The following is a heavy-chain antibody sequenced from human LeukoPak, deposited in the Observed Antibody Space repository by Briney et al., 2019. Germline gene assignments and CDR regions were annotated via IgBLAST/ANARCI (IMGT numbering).Heavy chain of an antibody. CDR3: EIYYYYYGMDV. Sequence: PSETLSLTCTVSGGSISSYYWGWIRQPPGKGLEWIGSIYYSGSTYYNPSLKSRVTISVDTSKNQFSLKLSSVTAADTAVYYCEIYYYYYGMDVWGQGTTVTVSS. CDR2: IYYSGST. V-gene: IGHV4-39*01. J-gene: IGHJ6*02. CDR1: GGSISSYY.